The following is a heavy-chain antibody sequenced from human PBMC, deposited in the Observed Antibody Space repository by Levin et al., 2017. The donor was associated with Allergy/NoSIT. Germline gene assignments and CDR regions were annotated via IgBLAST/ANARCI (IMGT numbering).Heavy chain of an antibody. V-gene: IGHV3-33*01. CDR1: KFPFSNYN. CDR2: ILSNGRNE. Sequence: GGSLRLSCITSKFPFSNYNMHWVRQAPGKGLEWVAGILSNGRNEYYADSVKGRFTISRDNAKNTLYLEMSSLRAEDTAVYYCARDQGYAMDVWGQGTTVIVSS. CDR3: ARDQGYAMDV. J-gene: IGHJ6*02.